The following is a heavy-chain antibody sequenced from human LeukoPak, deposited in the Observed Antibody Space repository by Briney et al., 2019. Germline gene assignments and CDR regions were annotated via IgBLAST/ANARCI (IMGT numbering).Heavy chain of an antibody. CDR1: GGSFSGYY. CDR2: INHSGST. Sequence: SETLSLTCAVYGGSFSGYYWSWIRQPPGKGLEWIGEINHSGSTNYNPSLKSPVTISVDTSKNQFSLKLSSVTAADTAVYYCARPGHSSGWYFFDYWGQGTLVTVSS. V-gene: IGHV4-34*01. CDR3: ARPGHSSGWYFFDY. J-gene: IGHJ4*02. D-gene: IGHD6-19*01.